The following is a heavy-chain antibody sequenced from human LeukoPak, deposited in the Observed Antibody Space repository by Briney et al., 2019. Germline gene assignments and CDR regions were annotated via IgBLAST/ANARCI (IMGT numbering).Heavy chain of an antibody. J-gene: IGHJ3*02. CDR2: INPNSGGT. CDR1: GYTFTSYY. V-gene: IGHV1-2*02. CDR3: ARVFGASSFLGYSGYDRSDAFDI. Sequence: ASVKVSCKASGYTFTSYYMHWVRQAPGQGLEWMGWINPNSGGTNYAQKFQGRVTMTRDTSISTAYMELSRLRSDDTAVYYCARVFGASSFLGYSGYDRSDAFDIWAKGQWSPSLQ. D-gene: IGHD5-12*01.